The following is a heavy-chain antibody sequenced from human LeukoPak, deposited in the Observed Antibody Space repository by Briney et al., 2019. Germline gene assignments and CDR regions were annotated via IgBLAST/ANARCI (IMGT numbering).Heavy chain of an antibody. CDR2: IYPGDSET. Sequence: GESLKISCKGSGNSFNNHFIGWVRQMTGKGLEWMGIIYPGDSETRYSPSFQGQVTISADKSISTVYLRWSSLEASDTAMYYCARRSTVIRGVLEEAFDYWGQGTLVIVSS. D-gene: IGHD3-10*01. CDR3: ARRSTVIRGVLEEAFDY. V-gene: IGHV5-51*01. J-gene: IGHJ4*02. CDR1: GNSFNNHF.